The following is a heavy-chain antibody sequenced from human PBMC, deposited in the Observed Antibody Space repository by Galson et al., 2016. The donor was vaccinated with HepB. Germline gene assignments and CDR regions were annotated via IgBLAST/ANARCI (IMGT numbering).Heavy chain of an antibody. D-gene: IGHD3-9*01. CDR3: AKDTIGDILTGYGLDV. V-gene: IGHV3-23*01. J-gene: IGHJ6*02. CDR1: GFTFTSYA. Sequence: SLRLSCATSGFTFTSYAMTWVRQAPGKGLEWVSSISASGGKTSHASSVKGRFTISRDKSKETLYLQMNSLRAEDTAVYYCAKDTIGDILTGYGLDVWGQGTTVTVSS. CDR2: ISASGGKT.